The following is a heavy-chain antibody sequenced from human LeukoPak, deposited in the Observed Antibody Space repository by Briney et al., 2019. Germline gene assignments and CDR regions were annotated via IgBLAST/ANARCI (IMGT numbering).Heavy chain of an antibody. D-gene: IGHD3-3*01. CDR1: GFTFSSYA. J-gene: IGHJ4*02. CDR2: ISYDGGHN. V-gene: IGHV3-30*04. Sequence: GGSLRLSCAASGFTFSSYAMNWVRQAPGKGLEWVAVISYDGGHNFYVDSVRGRFTISRDSSKKTLFLHMTSLRPEDTAVYYCNRGGSDCWSGLVGDFGDYWGQGTLVTVSS. CDR3: NRGGSDCWSGLVGDFGDY.